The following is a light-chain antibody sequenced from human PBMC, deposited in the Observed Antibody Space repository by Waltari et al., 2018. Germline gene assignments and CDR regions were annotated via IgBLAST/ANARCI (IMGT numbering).Light chain of an antibody. Sequence: QSALTQPASVSGSPGQSITMSCTGSGSAAGSYNLVPWYQQHPGKAPKLIIYEDTKRPSGISNRFSASKSDNTASLTISGLQAEDEAEYYCCSYAGSGSWVFGGGTKLTVL. V-gene: IGLV2-23*01. CDR2: EDT. CDR1: GSAAGSYNL. J-gene: IGLJ3*02. CDR3: CSYAGSGSWV.